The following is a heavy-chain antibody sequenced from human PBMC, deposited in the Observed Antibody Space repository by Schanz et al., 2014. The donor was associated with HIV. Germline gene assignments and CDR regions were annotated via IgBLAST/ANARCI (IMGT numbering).Heavy chain of an antibody. CDR1: GFSFSNFW. V-gene: IGHV3-7*03. J-gene: IGHJ5*01. CDR3: AKDGSPPWGTYRNNWFDS. CDR2: IKQDESEK. Sequence: EVRLVESGGGLVQSGGSLRLSCAASGFSFSNFWVTWVRQAPGKRLEWVANIKQDESEKYYADSVKGRFTISRDNAKNSLYLQMNSLRAEDAAVYYCAKDGSPPWGTYRNNWFDSWGLGTLVTVSS. D-gene: IGHD3-16*02.